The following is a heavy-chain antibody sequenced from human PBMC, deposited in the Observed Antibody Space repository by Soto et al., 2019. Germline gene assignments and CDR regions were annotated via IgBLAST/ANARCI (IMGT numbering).Heavy chain of an antibody. CDR2: IYWDDDK. D-gene: IGHD2-15*01. CDR1: GFSLSTSGVG. J-gene: IGHJ4*02. Sequence: QITLKESGPTLVKPTQTLTLTCTFSGFSLSTSGVGVGWIRQPPGQALEWLALIYWDDDKRYSPSLKSRLTITKDNSKNQVVLTMTTMDPVDTATYYCAHRPSYCSGGSCYSGFDYWGQGTLVTVSS. CDR3: AHRPSYCSGGSCYSGFDY. V-gene: IGHV2-5*02.